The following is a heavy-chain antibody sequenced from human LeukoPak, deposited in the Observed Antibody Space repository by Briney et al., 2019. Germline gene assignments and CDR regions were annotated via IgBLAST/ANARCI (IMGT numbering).Heavy chain of an antibody. J-gene: IGHJ4*02. CDR3: ARALYSSSPYFDY. CDR2: ISSSSSYI. D-gene: IGHD6-13*01. Sequence: GGSLRLSCAASGFTFSSYSMNWVRQAPGKGLEWVSSISSSSSYIYYADSVKGRFTISRDNAKNSLYLQMNSLRAEDTAVYYCARALYSSSPYFDYWGQGTLVTVSS. CDR1: GFTFSSYS. V-gene: IGHV3-21*01.